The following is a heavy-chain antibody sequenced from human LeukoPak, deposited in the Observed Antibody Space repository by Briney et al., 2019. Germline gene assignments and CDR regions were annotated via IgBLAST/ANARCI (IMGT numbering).Heavy chain of an antibody. CDR2: ISSSSSYI. V-gene: IGHV3-21*01. Sequence: PGGSLRLSCAASGFTFSSYSMNWVRQAPGKGLEWVSSISSSSSYIYYADSVKGRFTISRDNAKNSLYLQMNSLRAEDTAVYYCARDGGIYSSRRYYYMDVWGKGTTVTVSS. J-gene: IGHJ6*03. CDR3: ARDGGIYSSRRYYYMDV. CDR1: GFTFSSYS. D-gene: IGHD6-13*01.